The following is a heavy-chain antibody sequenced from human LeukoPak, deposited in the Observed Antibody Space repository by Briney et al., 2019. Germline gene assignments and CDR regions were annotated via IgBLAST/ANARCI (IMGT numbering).Heavy chain of an antibody. V-gene: IGHV4-39*01. CDR2: IYYSGST. D-gene: IGHD2/OR15-2a*01. CDR3: ASSSFNRATLKFDP. J-gene: IGHJ5*02. CDR1: GGSISSSSYY. Sequence: SETLSLTCTVSGGSISSSSYYWGWIRQPPGKGLEWIGSIYYSGSTYYNPSLKSRVTISVDTSKNQFSLKLSSVTTADTAVYYCASSSFNRATLKFDPWGQGTLVTVSS.